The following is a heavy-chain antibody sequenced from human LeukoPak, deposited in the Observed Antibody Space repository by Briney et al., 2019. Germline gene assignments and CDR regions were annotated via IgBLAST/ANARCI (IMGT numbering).Heavy chain of an antibody. CDR3: AKRGVVIRVILVGFHKAAYYFDS. Sequence: GGSLRLSCAASGFTFRSYAMTWVRQAPGKGLEWVAGIGDSGGRTNYADSVKGRFTISRDNPSNTLYLQMNSLRAEDTAVYFCAKRGVVIRVILVGFHKAAYYFDSWGQGALVTVSS. V-gene: IGHV3-23*01. CDR1: GFTFRSYA. J-gene: IGHJ4*02. CDR2: IGDSGGRT. D-gene: IGHD2-15*01.